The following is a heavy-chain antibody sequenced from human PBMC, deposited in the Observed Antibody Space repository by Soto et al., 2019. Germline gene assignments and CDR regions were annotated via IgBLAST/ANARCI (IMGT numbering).Heavy chain of an antibody. CDR2: ISAYNGNT. D-gene: IGHD3-22*01. J-gene: IGHJ1*01. Sequence: QVQLVQSGAEVKKPGASVKVSCKASGYTFTSYGISWVRQAPGQGLEWMGWISAYNGNTNYAQKLQGRVTMTTDTSTSKAYMELRSLRSDDTAVYYCARVPRYYDSRDPKGYFQHWGQGTLVTVSS. V-gene: IGHV1-18*01. CDR3: ARVPRYYDSRDPKGYFQH. CDR1: GYTFTSYG.